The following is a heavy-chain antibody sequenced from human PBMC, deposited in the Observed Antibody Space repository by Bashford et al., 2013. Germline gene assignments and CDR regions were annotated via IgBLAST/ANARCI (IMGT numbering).Heavy chain of an antibody. CDR2: ISYDGSNK. CDR1: GFTFSSYG. J-gene: IGHJ3*02. Sequence: GGSLRLSCAASGFTFSSYGMHWVRQAPGKGLEWVAVISYDGSNKYYADSVKGRFDISRDNAKNTVYLQMNSLRAEDTAVYFCVKDGGWDYDDAFNIWGQGTTVTVSS. D-gene: IGHD6-19*01. CDR3: VKDGGWDYDDAFNI. V-gene: IGHV3-30*18.